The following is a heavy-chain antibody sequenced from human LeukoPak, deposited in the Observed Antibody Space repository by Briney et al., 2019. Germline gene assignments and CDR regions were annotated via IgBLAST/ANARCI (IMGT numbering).Heavy chain of an antibody. CDR1: GFTFSDYS. CDR2: ISSTSSYI. J-gene: IGHJ5*02. CDR3: ARGQLWQTGWFDP. V-gene: IGHV3-21*01. Sequence: KPGGSLRLSCAASGFTFSDYSMHWVRQAPGKGLEWVSCISSTSSYIYYADSVRGRFTISRDNAKNSLYLQMNSLRAEDTAVYYCARGQLWQTGWFDPWGQGTLVTVSS. D-gene: IGHD5-18*01.